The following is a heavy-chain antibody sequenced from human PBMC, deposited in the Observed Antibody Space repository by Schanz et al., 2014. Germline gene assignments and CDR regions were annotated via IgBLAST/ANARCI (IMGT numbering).Heavy chain of an antibody. Sequence: EVQLVESGGGLVQPGGSLRLSCAASGFTFSSYSMSWVRQVPGKGLVWVSRIKSDGSSTSYADSVKGRFTISRDNAKNTLYLQMNSLRPEDTAVYYCAKYRGYYRVSGSYRELEYWGQGTLVTVSS. CDR3: AKYRGYYRVSGSYRELEY. CDR1: GFTFSSYS. V-gene: IGHV3-74*02. J-gene: IGHJ4*02. CDR2: IKSDGSST. D-gene: IGHD3-10*01.